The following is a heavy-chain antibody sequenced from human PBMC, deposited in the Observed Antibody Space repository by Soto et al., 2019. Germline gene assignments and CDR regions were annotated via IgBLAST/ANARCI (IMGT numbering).Heavy chain of an antibody. J-gene: IGHJ3*02. CDR2: TIPVFNTA. CDR1: GGTLSDHG. D-gene: IGHD3-10*01. V-gene: IGHV1-69*06. CDR3: ARGVYGSGNYYTGPSAFDI. Sequence: QVQLEQSGADVKKPGSSVKISCKASGGTLSDHGVSWLRQAPGQGLEWVGGTIPVFNTANYAPKFQGRVTIAADKSTNIAYMELGSLRSDDTAFYYCARGVYGSGNYYTGPSAFDIWGQGTLVIVSS.